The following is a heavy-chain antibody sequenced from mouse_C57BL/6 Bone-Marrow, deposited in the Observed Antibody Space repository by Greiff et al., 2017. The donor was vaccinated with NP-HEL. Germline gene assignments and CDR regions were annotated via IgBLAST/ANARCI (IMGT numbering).Heavy chain of an antibody. V-gene: IGHV3-1*01. CDR2: ISYSGST. J-gene: IGHJ1*03. CDR3: ARGPNWDWYFDV. D-gene: IGHD4-1*01. Sequence: VQLQQSGPGMVKPSQSLSLTCTVTGYSITSGYDWHWIRHFPGNKLEWMGYISYSGSTNYNPSLKSRISITHDTSKNHFFLKLNSVTTEDTATYYCARGPNWDWYFDVWGTGTTVTVSS. CDR1: GYSITSGYD.